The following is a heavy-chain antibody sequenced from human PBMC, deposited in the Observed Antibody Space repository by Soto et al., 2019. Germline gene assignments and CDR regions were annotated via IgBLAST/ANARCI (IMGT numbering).Heavy chain of an antibody. CDR3: AREDDQSGVELQYYYYGMDV. CDR2: IWYDGSNK. Sequence: QVQLVESGGGVVQPGRSLRLSCAASGFTFSSYGMHWVRQAPGKGLEWVAVIWYDGSNKYYADSVKGRFTISRDNSKNTLYLQMNSLRAEDTAVYYCAREDDQSGVELQYYYYGMDVWGQGTTVTVSS. D-gene: IGHD1-7*01. V-gene: IGHV3-33*01. CDR1: GFTFSSYG. J-gene: IGHJ6*02.